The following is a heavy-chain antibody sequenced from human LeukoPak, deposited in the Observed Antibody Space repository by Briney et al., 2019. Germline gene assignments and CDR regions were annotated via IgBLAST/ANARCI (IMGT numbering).Heavy chain of an antibody. CDR3: ARGITIFGVAKNPRFDP. CDR2: INHSGST. J-gene: IGHJ5*02. V-gene: IGHV4-34*01. Sequence: SETLSLTCTVSGDSVRTNNYYWSWIRQPPGKGLEWIGEINHSGSTNYNPSLKSRVTISVDTSKNQFSLKLSSVTAADTAVYYCARGITIFGVAKNPRFDPWGQGTLVTVSS. D-gene: IGHD3-3*01. CDR1: GDSVRTNNYY.